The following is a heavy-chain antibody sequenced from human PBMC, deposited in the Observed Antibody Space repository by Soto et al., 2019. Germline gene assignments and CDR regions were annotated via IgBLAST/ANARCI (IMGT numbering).Heavy chain of an antibody. V-gene: IGHV4-39*01. CDR1: GASIQSDDFY. CDR3: ARPYSSGWTDAFYM. J-gene: IGHJ3*02. CDR2: IHSGGAT. Sequence: PSETLSLTFTVSGASIQSDDFYWGWIRQSPGKGPAWVATIHSGGATYYNPSFRSRVTISVDTSKNQVSLTVKSVTAADTAVYHCARPYSSGWTDAFYMWGQGTQVTVS. D-gene: IGHD6-19*01.